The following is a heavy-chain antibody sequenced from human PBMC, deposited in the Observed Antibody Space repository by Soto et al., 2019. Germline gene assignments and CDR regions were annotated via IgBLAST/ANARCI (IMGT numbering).Heavy chain of an antibody. CDR3: ARDPQYGSFFDY. CDR2: VYYSGST. D-gene: IGHD3-10*01. V-gene: IGHV4-61*01. J-gene: IGHJ4*02. CDR1: GGSVSSSNYY. Sequence: QVQLQESGPGLVKPSETLSLTCTVSGGSVSSSNYYWTWIRQPPGKGLEWIGYVYYSGSTNYNPSLKSRVTLSVDTSKNHFSLKLSSVTAADTAVYFCARDPQYGSFFDYWGQGTLVTVSS.